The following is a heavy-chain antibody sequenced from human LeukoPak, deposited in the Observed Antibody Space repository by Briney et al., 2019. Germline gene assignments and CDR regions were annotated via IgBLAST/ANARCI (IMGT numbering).Heavy chain of an antibody. V-gene: IGHV3-23*01. D-gene: IGHD3-22*01. CDR1: GFTVSNYE. Sequence: GGSLRLSCAASGFTVSNYEMNWVRQAPGKGLEWVSAISNDGGGTQYADFVEGRFTISRDNSKNTLFLQMSSLRAEDTALYYCAKGSSGYFADLWGQGTLVTVSS. CDR3: AKGSSGYFADL. J-gene: IGHJ5*02. CDR2: ISNDGGGT.